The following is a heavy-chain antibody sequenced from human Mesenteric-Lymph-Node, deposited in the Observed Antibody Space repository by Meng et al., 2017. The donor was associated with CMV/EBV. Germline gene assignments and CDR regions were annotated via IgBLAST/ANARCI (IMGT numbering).Heavy chain of an antibody. Sequence: ISIGCYYWSWIRQHPGKGLEWIGYIYYSGSTYYNPSLKSRVTISVDTSKNQFSLKLSSVTAADTAVYYCARETKLGYYYGSTIDYWGQGTLVTVSS. CDR3: ARETKLGYYYGSTIDY. V-gene: IGHV4-31*02. J-gene: IGHJ4*02. CDR2: IYYSGST. D-gene: IGHD3-10*01. CDR1: ISIGCYY.